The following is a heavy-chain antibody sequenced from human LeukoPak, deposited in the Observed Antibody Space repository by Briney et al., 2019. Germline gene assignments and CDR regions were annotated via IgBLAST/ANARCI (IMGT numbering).Heavy chain of an antibody. V-gene: IGHV3-33*01. D-gene: IGHD5-24*01. J-gene: IGHJ4*02. CDR1: GFTFSSYG. CDR3: ARRDGYDFDY. CDR2: IWYDGTNK. Sequence: PGGSLRLSCAASGFTFSSYGMHWVREATGKGLEWVAVIWYDGTNKYYADSVKGRFTISRDNSKNTLYVQMNSLTAEDTAVYYCARRDGYDFDYWGQGTLVTVSS.